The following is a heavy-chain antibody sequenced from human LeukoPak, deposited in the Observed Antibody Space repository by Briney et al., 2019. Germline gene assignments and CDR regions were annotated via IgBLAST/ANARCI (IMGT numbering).Heavy chain of an antibody. CDR1: GYSISSGYY. CDR3: ARVYYSSSYDYWYFDL. CDR2: KDYSGST. V-gene: IGHV4-61*01. Sequence: SETLSLTCTVSGYSISSGYYWGWIRQPPGKGLEWIGYKDYSGSTNYNRSLKSRVTISVDTSKNQFSLKLSSVTAADTAVYYCARVYYSSSYDYWYFDLWGRGTLVTVSS. J-gene: IGHJ2*01. D-gene: IGHD6-13*01.